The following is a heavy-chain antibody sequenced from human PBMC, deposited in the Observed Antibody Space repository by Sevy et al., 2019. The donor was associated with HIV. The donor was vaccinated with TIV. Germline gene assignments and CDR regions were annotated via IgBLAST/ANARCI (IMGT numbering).Heavy chain of an antibody. Sequence: SETLSLTCSVSGASITDYYWTWIRQPPGKGLEWIGYQFYSGSTTYNPSLKSRVTISLDTSRHQFSLRLNSVTAADTAVYYCARSENLDTAPIDSWGQGTLVTVSS. D-gene: IGHD5-18*01. CDR2: QFYSGST. V-gene: IGHV4-59*01. CDR3: ARSENLDTAPIDS. J-gene: IGHJ4*02. CDR1: GASITDYY.